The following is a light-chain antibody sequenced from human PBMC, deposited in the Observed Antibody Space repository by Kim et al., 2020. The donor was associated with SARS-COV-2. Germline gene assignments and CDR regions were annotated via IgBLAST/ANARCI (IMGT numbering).Light chain of an antibody. Sequence: SVALGQAARITCGGNSIGGINVHWYPQKPGQAPVLVIYRDDNRPSGIPERFSGSNSGNTATLTISRAQAGDEADYYCQVWDSSTVFGGGTQLTVL. CDR1: SIGGIN. CDR2: RDD. CDR3: QVWDSSTV. J-gene: IGLJ3*02. V-gene: IGLV3-9*01.